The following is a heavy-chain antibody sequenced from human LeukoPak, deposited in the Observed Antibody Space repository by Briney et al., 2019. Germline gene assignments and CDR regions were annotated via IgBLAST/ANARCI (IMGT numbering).Heavy chain of an antibody. V-gene: IGHV3-23*01. D-gene: IGHD4-23*01. CDR2: ISGRGDST. Sequence: PGGSLRLSCAASGFAFRTYAMTWVRQAPARGLEWVAAISGRGDSTYYADSVKGRFTISRDNAKNSLYLQMNSLRAEDTALYYCARVNYYGGNDDAFDIWGQGTMVTVSS. CDR1: GFAFRTYA. CDR3: ARVNYYGGNDDAFDI. J-gene: IGHJ3*02.